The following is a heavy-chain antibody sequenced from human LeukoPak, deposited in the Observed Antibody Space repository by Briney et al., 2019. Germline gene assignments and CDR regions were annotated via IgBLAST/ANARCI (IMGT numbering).Heavy chain of an antibody. D-gene: IGHD3-3*01. Sequence: GGSLRLSCAASGFTVSSNYMSWVRQAPGRGLEWVSVIYSGGSTYYADSVKGRFTISRDNSKNTLYLQMNSLRAEDTAVYYCARDGFLEWSPYYYYGMDVWGQGTTVTVSS. CDR1: GFTVSSNY. CDR3: ARDGFLEWSPYYYYGMDV. V-gene: IGHV3-53*01. J-gene: IGHJ6*02. CDR2: IYSGGST.